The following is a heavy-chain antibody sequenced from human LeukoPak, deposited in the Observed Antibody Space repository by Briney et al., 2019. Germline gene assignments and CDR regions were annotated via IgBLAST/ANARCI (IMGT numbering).Heavy chain of an antibody. V-gene: IGHV3-23*01. D-gene: IGHD2-2*01. CDR3: AKDPRYQLPTAGSNWFDP. CDR2: ISGSGGST. J-gene: IGHJ5*02. Sequence: GGSLRLSCAASGFTFSSYAMSWVRQAPGKGLEWVSAISGSGGSTYYADSVKGRFTISRDNSKNTLYLQMNSLRAEDTAVYYCAKDPRYQLPTAGSNWFDPWGQGTLVTVSS. CDR1: GFTFSSYA.